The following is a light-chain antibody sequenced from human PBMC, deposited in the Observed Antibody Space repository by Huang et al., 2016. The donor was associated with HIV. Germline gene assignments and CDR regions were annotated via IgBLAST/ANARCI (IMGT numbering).Light chain of an antibody. CDR3: QQRSSSLT. CDR2: NAT. J-gene: IGKJ4*01. V-gene: IGKV3-11*01. CDR1: QSLNKV. Sequence: IVLTQSPATLSLSPGERATLSCRASQSLNKVLAWYQQKPGQAPSLLTYNATDSATGVPARFSGGGSGTDFTLTITDLKAEDFAIYYCQQRSSSLTFGGGTKVEIK.